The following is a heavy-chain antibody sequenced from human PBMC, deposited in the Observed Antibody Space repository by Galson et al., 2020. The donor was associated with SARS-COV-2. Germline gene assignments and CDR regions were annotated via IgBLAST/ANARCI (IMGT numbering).Heavy chain of an antibody. D-gene: IGHD2-15*01. V-gene: IGHV3-15*01. CDR2: IKSIPSGGTT. Sequence: GGSLRLSCAASGTTFKSAWMSWVRQAPGKGLEWVGRIKSIPSGGTTDYAAPVADRFIISRDDSKNTLYLHMNSLKSEDTAVYYCTADLPGGISDYFDYWEQGTLV. CDR3: TADLPGGISDYFDY. CDR1: GTTFKSAW. J-gene: IGHJ4*02.